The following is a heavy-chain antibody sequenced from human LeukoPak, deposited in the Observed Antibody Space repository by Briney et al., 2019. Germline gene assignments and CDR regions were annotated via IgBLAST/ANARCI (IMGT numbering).Heavy chain of an antibody. Sequence: ASVKVSCKASGYTFTSYDINWVRQATGQGLEWMGWMNPNSGNTGYAQKFQGRVTITRNTSISTAYMELSSLRSEDTAVYYFARGRRDFWSGYYPLNWFDPWGQGTLVTVSS. CDR2: MNPNSGNT. J-gene: IGHJ5*02. CDR1: GYTFTSYD. V-gene: IGHV1-8*03. CDR3: ARGRRDFWSGYYPLNWFDP. D-gene: IGHD3-3*01.